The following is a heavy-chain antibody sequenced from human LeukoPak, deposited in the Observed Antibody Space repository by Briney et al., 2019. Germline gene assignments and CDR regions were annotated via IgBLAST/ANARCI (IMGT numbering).Heavy chain of an antibody. CDR3: ARGDSYGPRGSAFDI. CDR2: IIPIFGTA. Sequence: SVKVSCKASGGTFSSYAISWVRQAPGQGLEWMGGIIPIFGTANYAQKFQGRVTITTDVSTSTAYMELSSLRSEDTAVYYCARGDSYGPRGSAFDIWGQGTMVTVSS. CDR1: GGTFSSYA. V-gene: IGHV1-69*05. J-gene: IGHJ3*02. D-gene: IGHD5-18*01.